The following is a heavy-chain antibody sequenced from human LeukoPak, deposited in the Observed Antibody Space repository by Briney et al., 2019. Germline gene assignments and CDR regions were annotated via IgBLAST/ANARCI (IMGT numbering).Heavy chain of an antibody. J-gene: IGHJ5*02. CDR1: GGSISSYY. Sequence: SETLSLTCTVSGGSISSYYWSWIRQPAGKGLEWIGRIYTSGSTNYNPSLKSRVIMSVDTSKNQFSLKLSSVTAADTAVYYCARGAYYYDSSGPGGWFDPWGQGTLVTVSS. V-gene: IGHV4-4*07. D-gene: IGHD3-22*01. CDR3: ARGAYYYDSSGPGGWFDP. CDR2: IYTSGST.